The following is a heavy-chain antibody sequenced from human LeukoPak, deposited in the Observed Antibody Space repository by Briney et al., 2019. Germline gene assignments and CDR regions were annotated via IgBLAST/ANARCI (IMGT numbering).Heavy chain of an antibody. Sequence: PGGSLRLSCAASGFTFSNYAMTWVRQAPGKGLEWVAVISYDGKKTYYADSVKGRFTLSRDDSQNTVYLQMNSLRDDDTALYYCVRGSKIRGVIPEGEFDYWGQGTLVTVSS. J-gene: IGHJ4*02. D-gene: IGHD3-10*01. V-gene: IGHV3-30*04. CDR2: ISYDGKKT. CDR1: GFTFSNYA. CDR3: VRGSKIRGVIPEGEFDY.